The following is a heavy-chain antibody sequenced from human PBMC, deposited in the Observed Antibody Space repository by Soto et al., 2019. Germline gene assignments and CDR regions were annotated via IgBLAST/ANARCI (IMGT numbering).Heavy chain of an antibody. J-gene: IGHJ4*02. CDR3: ARGRPDLALMVYSIHTACYFDS. D-gene: IGHD2-8*01. V-gene: IGHV4-59*01. CDR2: IHYSGSA. Sequence: AETLSLTCTVSDGSISSFYWTWIRQPPGKGLEWIGHIHYSGSANYNPSLKSRVTMSVDTSKNQFSLTLTSVTAADTAIYYCARGRPDLALMVYSIHTACYFDSWGQGTLVTVSS. CDR1: DGSISSFY.